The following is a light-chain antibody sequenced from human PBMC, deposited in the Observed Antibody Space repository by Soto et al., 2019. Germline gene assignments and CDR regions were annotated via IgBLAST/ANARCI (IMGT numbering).Light chain of an antibody. J-gene: IGLJ1*01. CDR2: GNS. CDR3: QSYDSSLSGSG. V-gene: IGLV1-40*01. Sequence: QSVLTQPPSVSGAPGQRVTISCTGSSSNIGAGYDVHWYQQLPGTAPKLLIYGNSNRPSGVPDRFSGSKSGTSASLAITGLQAEDEADYYCQSYDSSLSGSGFGTGTKVIV. CDR1: SSNIGAGYD.